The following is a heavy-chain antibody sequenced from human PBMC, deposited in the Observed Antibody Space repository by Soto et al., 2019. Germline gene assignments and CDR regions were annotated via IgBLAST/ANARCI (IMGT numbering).Heavy chain of an antibody. J-gene: IGHJ4*02. CDR3: ARDSRTSYYKRSYYFDY. V-gene: IGHV4-34*01. CDR1: GASFSGEY. CDR2: INHSGNT. Sequence: PSETLSLTCGVYGASFSGEYWSWIRQPPGKGLEWIGEINHSGNTNYNPSLKSRVTISVDTSKNKVSLKVRSVTAADTSLYYCARDSRTSYYKRSYYFDYWGQGTLVTVSS. D-gene: IGHD3-9*01.